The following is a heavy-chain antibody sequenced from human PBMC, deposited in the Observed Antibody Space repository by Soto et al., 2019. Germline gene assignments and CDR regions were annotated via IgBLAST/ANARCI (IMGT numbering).Heavy chain of an antibody. D-gene: IGHD2-8*01. CDR2: IKQDGSEK. CDR3: ARVQGGLKSRDCTNGVCSYYYYYYYMDV. CDR1: GFTFSSYW. Sequence: ASVKVSCAASGFTFSSYWMSWVRQAPGKGLEWVANIKQDGSEKYYVDSVKGRFTISRDNAKNSLYLQMNSLRAEDTAVYYCARVQGGLKSRDCTNGVCSYYYYYYYMDVWGKGTTVTVSS. J-gene: IGHJ6*03. V-gene: IGHV3-7*01.